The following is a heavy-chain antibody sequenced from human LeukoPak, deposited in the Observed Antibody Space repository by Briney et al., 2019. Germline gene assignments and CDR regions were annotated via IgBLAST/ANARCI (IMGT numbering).Heavy chain of an antibody. D-gene: IGHD3-22*01. J-gene: IGHJ4*02. V-gene: IGHV3-23*01. CDR3: AKDGAWLRFDD. Sequence: GGSLKLSCTVSGFTVSSNSMSWVRQAPGKGLEWVSGISPGGGPTYYADSVKGRFTISRDDPKNTLYLQMENLRAEDTAVYYCAKDGAWLRFDDWGQGILVTVSS. CDR1: GFTVSSNS. CDR2: ISPGGGPT.